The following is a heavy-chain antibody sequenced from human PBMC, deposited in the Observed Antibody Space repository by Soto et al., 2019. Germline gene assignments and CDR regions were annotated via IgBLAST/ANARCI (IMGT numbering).Heavy chain of an antibody. CDR3: ARLIPFGYGMDV. D-gene: IGHD2-21*01. V-gene: IGHV3-64*01. Sequence: EVQLVESGGGLVQPGGSLRLSCAASGFTFSSYAMHWVRQAPGKGLEYVSAITSSGGNTDYASSVKGRFTISRDNSKNTLYLQMGSRRAEDMAVYYCARLIPFGYGMDVWGQGTTVTVSS. CDR1: GFTFSSYA. J-gene: IGHJ6*02. CDR2: ITSSGGNT.